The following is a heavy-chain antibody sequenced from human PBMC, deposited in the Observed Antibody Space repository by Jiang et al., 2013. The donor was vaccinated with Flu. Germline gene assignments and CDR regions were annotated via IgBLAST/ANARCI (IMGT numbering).Heavy chain of an antibody. CDR3: ARARIVAGTIFGYYGMDV. J-gene: IGHJ6*02. D-gene: IGHD3-3*01. Sequence: QKLQGRVTMTRDTSANTVYMELSSLRSEDTALYYCARARIVAGTIFGYYGMDVWGQGTTVIVSS. V-gene: IGHV1-46*04.